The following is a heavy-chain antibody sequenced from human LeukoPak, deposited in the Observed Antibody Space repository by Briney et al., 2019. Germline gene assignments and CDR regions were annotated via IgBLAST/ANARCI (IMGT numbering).Heavy chain of an antibody. CDR2: IKQDGSQT. J-gene: IGHJ4*02. D-gene: IGHD2-21*02. Sequence: GGSLRLSCAASGFTFSNYWMNWVRQAPGKGLEWVANIKQDGSQTFYVGSVKGRFTISRDNAKNSLYLQMNSLGAEDTAVYYCARGGAWNFDFWGQGSLVTVSS. CDR3: ARGGAWNFDF. V-gene: IGHV3-7*01. CDR1: GFTFSNYW.